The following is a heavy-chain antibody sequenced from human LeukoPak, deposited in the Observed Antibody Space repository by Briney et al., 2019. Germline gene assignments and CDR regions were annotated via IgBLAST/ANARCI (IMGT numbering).Heavy chain of an antibody. J-gene: IGHJ5*02. CDR2: IQPDGGET. V-gene: IGHV3-7*01. Sequence: PGGSLRLSCVGSGFTLRSHWMTWIRQAPGKGVEWVANIQPDGGETYYVDSVTGRFTISRDNARNSLFLQMSSLRVEDTAVYYCARGVRWFDPWGQGTLVTVSS. CDR3: ARGVRWFDP. CDR1: GFTLRSHW. D-gene: IGHD3-10*01.